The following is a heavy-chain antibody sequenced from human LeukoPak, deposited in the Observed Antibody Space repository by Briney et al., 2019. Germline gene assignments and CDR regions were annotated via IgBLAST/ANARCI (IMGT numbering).Heavy chain of an antibody. J-gene: IGHJ4*02. CDR3: ARERTLIRGPIDS. Sequence: GGSLRLSCAASGFAFDDYGMSWVRQAPGKGLEWVSGINWNGGSTGYTDSVKGRLTISRDNAKNSVYLQMSSLRAEDTALYYCARERTLIRGPIDSWGRGTLVTVSS. V-gene: IGHV3-20*04. CDR1: GFAFDDYG. CDR2: INWNGGST. D-gene: IGHD3-10*01.